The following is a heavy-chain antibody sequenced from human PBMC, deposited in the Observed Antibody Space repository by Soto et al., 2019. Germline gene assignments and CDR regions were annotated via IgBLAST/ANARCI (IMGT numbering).Heavy chain of an antibody. J-gene: IGHJ6*02. CDR1: GFTFSTHA. V-gene: IGHV3-23*01. Sequence: EVQLLESGGGSVQPGGSLRLSCAASGFTFSTHAISWVRQAPGNGLEWVSTISGSGDNTFYDDSVKGRVTISRDNSKNTLYLQFNSLRAEDTAVYFCAKVPRSGEDPYDGLDVWGQGTTVTVSS. D-gene: IGHD7-27*01. CDR2: ISGSGDNT. CDR3: AKVPRSGEDPYDGLDV.